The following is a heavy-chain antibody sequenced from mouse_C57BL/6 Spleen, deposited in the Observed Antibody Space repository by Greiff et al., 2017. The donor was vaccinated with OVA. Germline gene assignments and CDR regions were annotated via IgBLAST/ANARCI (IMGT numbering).Heavy chain of an antibody. V-gene: IGHV5-4*01. Sequence: EVKLVESGGGLVKPGGSLKLSCAASGFTFSSYAMSWVRQTPEKRLEWVATISDGGSYTYYPDNVKGRFTISRDNAKNNLYLQMSHLKSEDTAMYYCAREELAFDYWGQGTTLTVSS. D-gene: IGHD4-1*01. CDR3: AREELAFDY. CDR1: GFTFSSYA. CDR2: ISDGGSYT. J-gene: IGHJ2*01.